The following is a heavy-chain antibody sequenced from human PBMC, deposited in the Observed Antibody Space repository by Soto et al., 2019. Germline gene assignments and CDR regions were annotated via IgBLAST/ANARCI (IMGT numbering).Heavy chain of an antibody. J-gene: IGHJ3*02. CDR2: ISGNGDNT. Sequence: EVQLLESGGGLAQPGGSLRLSCAASGFTFNNYAMSWVRQAPGKGLEWVSAISGNGDNTYYTDSVKGRFTVSRDNSKNTLYLQMNSLRAEDTAVYYCAKELAAVALGAFDIWGQGTMVTVSS. D-gene: IGHD6-19*01. CDR1: GFTFNNYA. V-gene: IGHV3-23*01. CDR3: AKELAAVALGAFDI.